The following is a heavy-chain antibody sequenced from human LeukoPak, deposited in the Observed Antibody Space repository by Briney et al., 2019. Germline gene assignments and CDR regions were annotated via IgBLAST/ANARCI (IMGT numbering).Heavy chain of an antibody. D-gene: IGHD5-18*01. J-gene: IGHJ4*02. V-gene: IGHV3-7*01. Sequence: PGGSLRLSCAASGFTFSNYWMTWVRQAPGKGLEWVANINQDGSEEYYVDSLKGRFTISRDNARNSLYLQMNSLRAEDTAVYYCARNSPERGYSYGPLDNYFDYWGQGTLVSVSS. CDR2: INQDGSEE. CDR1: GFTFSNYW. CDR3: ARNSPERGYSYGPLDNYFDY.